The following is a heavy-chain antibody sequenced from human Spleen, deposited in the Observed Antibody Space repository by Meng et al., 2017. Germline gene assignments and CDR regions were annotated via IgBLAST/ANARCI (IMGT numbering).Heavy chain of an antibody. V-gene: IGHV4-34*01. CDR1: GGSYSDYY. D-gene: IGHD4-11*01. Sequence: PRQQLGGGFLKPTETLPLTLVVSGGSYSDYYCSWIRQPPGKGLEWIGEINHSGSTNYNPSLESRATISVDTSQNNLSLKLSSVTAADSAVYYCARGPTTMAHDFDYWGQGTLVTVSS. CDR3: ARGPTTMAHDFDY. CDR2: INHSGST. J-gene: IGHJ4*02.